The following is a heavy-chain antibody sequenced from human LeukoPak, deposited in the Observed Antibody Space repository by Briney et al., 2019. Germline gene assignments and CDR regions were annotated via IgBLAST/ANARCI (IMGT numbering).Heavy chain of an antibody. V-gene: IGHV4-59*01. CDR3: AKPIAAAGTSREVY. CDR1: GGSISSYY. Sequence: PSETLSLTCTVSGGSISSYYWIWIRQPPGKGLEWIGHIHDSGSTTYNPSLKSRVTISVDTSKNQFSLKVSSVTAADTAVYYCAKPIAAAGTSREVYWGQGTLVTVSS. D-gene: IGHD6-13*01. CDR2: IHDSGST. J-gene: IGHJ4*02.